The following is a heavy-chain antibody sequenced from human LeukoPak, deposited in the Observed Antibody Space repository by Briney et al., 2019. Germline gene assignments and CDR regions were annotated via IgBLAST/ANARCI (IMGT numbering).Heavy chain of an antibody. J-gene: IGHJ3*02. CDR1: GFTFSDYT. CDR2: ITASSTYI. CDR3: ARDKSGWYRYDAFDI. D-gene: IGHD6-19*01. Sequence: SGGSLRLSCAASGFTFSDYTMTWVRQAPGKGLEWVSSITASSTYIFYADSVKGRFTISRDNAKNSLYLQMNSLRAEDTAVYYCARDKSGWYRYDAFDIWGQGTMVTVSS. V-gene: IGHV3-21*01.